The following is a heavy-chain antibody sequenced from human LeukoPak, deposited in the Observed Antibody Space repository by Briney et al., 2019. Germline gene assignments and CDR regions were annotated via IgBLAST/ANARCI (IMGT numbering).Heavy chain of an antibody. D-gene: IGHD5-18*01. CDR2: IYTSGST. J-gene: IGHJ6*03. Sequence: KPSETLSLTCTVSGGSISSYYWSWIRQPAGKGQEWIGRIYTSGSTNYNPSLKSRVTMSVDTSKNQFSLKLSSVTAADTAVYYCARDTVDTAMAAYYYYYMDVWGKGTTVTVSS. V-gene: IGHV4-4*07. CDR1: GGSISSYY. CDR3: ARDTVDTAMAAYYYYYMDV.